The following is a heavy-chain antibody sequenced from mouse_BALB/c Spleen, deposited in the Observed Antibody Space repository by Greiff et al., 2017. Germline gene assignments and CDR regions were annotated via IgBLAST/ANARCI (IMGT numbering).Heavy chain of an antibody. D-gene: IGHD1-1*01. CDR3: ARQFITTVVRYFDV. CDR2: INPDSSTI. Sequence: DVQLQESGGGLVQPGGSLKLSCAASGFDFSRYWMSWVRQAPGKGLEWIGEINPDSSTINYTPSLKDKFIISRDNAKNTLYLQMSKVRSEDTALYYCARQFITTVVRYFDVWGAGTTVTVSS. V-gene: IGHV4-1*02. CDR1: GFDFSRYW. J-gene: IGHJ1*01.